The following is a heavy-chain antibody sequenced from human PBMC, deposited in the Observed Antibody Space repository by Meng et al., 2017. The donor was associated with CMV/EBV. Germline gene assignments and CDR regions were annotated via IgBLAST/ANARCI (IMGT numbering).Heavy chain of an antibody. CDR3: ARAKIMYYYDSSGYYYDY. D-gene: IGHD3-22*01. CDR2: INHSGST. J-gene: IGHJ4*02. Sequence: QVPVQQWGAGLLKPSEPLSLTCAVYGGSFSGYYWSWIRQPPGKGLEWIGEINHSGSTNYNPSLKSRVTISVDTSKNQFSLKLSSVTAADTAVYYCARAKIMYYYDSSGYYYDYWGQGTLVTVSS. V-gene: IGHV4-34*01. CDR1: GGSFSGYY.